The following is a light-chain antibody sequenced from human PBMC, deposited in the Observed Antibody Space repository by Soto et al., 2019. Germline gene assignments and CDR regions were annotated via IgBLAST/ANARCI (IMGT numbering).Light chain of an antibody. V-gene: IGKV3-15*01. CDR2: GTS. J-gene: IGKJ4*01. Sequence: EIALTQSPVTLSVSPWERATLSCRASQSVRDNLAWYQQKRGQAPRLLIYGTSIRATDIPASFSGSGSGTEFTLTISSLQSEDFAVYYCQQYDNWPITFGGGTKVDIK. CDR3: QQYDNWPIT. CDR1: QSVRDN.